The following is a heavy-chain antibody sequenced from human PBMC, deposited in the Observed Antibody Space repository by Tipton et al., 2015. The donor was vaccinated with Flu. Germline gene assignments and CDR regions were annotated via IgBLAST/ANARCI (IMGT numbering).Heavy chain of an antibody. CDR1: GYIFTTYW. D-gene: IGHD3-22*01. V-gene: IGHV5-10-1*01. Sequence: QLVQSGAEVKKPGESLRISCKGSGYIFTTYWISWVRQMPGKGLEWMGRIDPSDSYTNYSPSFQGHVTISADKSISTASWQWSSRKASDAAMDYCAWGAVTSGYLNAFDIWGQGTMVTVSS. CDR2: IDPSDSYT. CDR3: AWGAVTSGYLNAFDI. J-gene: IGHJ3*02.